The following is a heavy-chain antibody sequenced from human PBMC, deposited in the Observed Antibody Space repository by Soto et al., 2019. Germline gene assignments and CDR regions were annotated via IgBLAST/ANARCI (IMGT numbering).Heavy chain of an antibody. CDR2: ISSSGSTI. Sequence: PGGSLRLSCAASGFTFSSYEMNWVRQAPGKGLEWVSYISSSGSTIYYADSVKGRFTISRDNAKNSLYLQMNSLRAEDTAVYYCARESGVGGNYYYGMDVWGQGTTVTASS. D-gene: IGHD3-3*01. J-gene: IGHJ6*02. CDR3: ARESGVGGNYYYGMDV. CDR1: GFTFSSYE. V-gene: IGHV3-48*03.